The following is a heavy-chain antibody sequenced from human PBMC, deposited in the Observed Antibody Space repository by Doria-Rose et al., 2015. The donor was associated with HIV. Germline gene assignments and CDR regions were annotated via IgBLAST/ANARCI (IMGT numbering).Heavy chain of an antibody. J-gene: IGHJ6*03. CDR1: GFSFESYA. Sequence: VQLVQSGGGLVQPGRSLRLSCVGSGFSFESYAMHWVRLAPGQGLEWVAGIRCGSGAKGNADSVDGRVNISRDNAKKSVYLEMRSLRPEDTAFYYCAKAPIIGPKYYFYMDVWGKGTSVTVSS. V-gene: IGHV3-9*01. D-gene: IGHD3-3*01. CDR3: AKAPIIGPKYYFYMDV. CDR2: IRCGSGAK.